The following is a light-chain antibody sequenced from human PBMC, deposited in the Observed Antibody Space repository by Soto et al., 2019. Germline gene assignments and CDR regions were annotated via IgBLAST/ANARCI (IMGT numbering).Light chain of an antibody. CDR1: SSNIGNNY. CDR2: DNN. V-gene: IGLV1-51*01. Sequence: QSVLTQSPSVSSAPGQQVTISCSGSSSNIGNNYVSWYQQVPGTAPKLLIYDNNKRPSGIPDRFSGSKSGTSGTLDITGLQTGDAADYYCATWDGSLPGEVFGGGTKLTVL. CDR3: ATWDGSLPGEV. J-gene: IGLJ2*01.